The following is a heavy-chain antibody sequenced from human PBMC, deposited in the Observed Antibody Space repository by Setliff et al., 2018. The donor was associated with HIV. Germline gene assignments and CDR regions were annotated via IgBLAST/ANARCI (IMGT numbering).Heavy chain of an antibody. D-gene: IGHD3-22*01. J-gene: IGHJ4*02. V-gene: IGHV3-30-3*01. CDR2: ISYDGSNK. CDR1: GFTFSSYA. CDR3: AKPTYYYDDSGYSGGDY. Sequence: GGSLRLSCAASGFTFSSYAMHWVRQAPGKGLEWVAVISYDGSNKYYADSVKGRFTISRDDAKDSLYLQMNSLRAEDTAVYYCAKPTYYYDDSGYSGGDYWGQGTLVTVSS.